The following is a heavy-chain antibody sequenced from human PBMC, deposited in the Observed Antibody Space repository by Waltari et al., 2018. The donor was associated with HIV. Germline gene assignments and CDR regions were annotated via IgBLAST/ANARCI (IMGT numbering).Heavy chain of an antibody. V-gene: IGHV3-20*04. J-gene: IGHJ1*01. CDR3: VRDSDGSGYDI. D-gene: IGHD3-3*01. CDR2: IDWNGGSA. Sequence: DVRLGESGGEVVRPGASLRLSCVASGFTIDDYGMAWVRQRPGQGLEWVSNIDWNGGSANYGDSVKGRFTVFRDNPKASLYLQMNNLRDEDTGLYYCVRDSDGSGYDIWGRGTLVTVFS. CDR1: GFTIDDYG.